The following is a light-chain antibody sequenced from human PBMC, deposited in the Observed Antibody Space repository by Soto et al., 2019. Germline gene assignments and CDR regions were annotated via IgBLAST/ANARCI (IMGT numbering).Light chain of an antibody. CDR3: QQRSSWPRT. CDR2: DAS. J-gene: IGKJ1*01. CDR1: QSVSSY. V-gene: IGKV3-11*01. Sequence: EIVLTQSPATLSLSPGERATLSCRASQSVSSYLAWYQQKAGQAPRLLIYDASNRATGIPARVSGSGSGTDFTLAISRLKPEEFAVYYCQQRSSWPRTVGRGTKVEI.